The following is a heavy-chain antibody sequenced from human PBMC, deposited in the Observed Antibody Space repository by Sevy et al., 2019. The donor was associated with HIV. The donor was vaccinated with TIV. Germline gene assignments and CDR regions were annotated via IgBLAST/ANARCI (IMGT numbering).Heavy chain of an antibody. CDR1: EFTFSRYA. CDR2: ISSNGGST. J-gene: IGHJ6*02. D-gene: IGHD3-3*01. Sequence: GGSLRLSCSASEFTFSRYARNWVRQAPGKGLEYVSAISSNGGSTYYADSVKGRFTISRDNSKNTLYLQMSSLRAEDTAVYYCVKDPDYDFWRGDYGMDVWGQGTTVTVSS. V-gene: IGHV3-64D*06. CDR3: VKDPDYDFWRGDYGMDV.